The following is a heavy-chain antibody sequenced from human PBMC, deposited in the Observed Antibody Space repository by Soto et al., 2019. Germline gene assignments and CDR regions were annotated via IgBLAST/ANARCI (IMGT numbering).Heavy chain of an antibody. CDR3: ATLLIGVPAANYVGYYYYYMDV. D-gene: IGHD2-2*01. Sequence: SETLSLTCTVSGGSISSSSYYWGWIRQPPGKGLEWIGSIYYSGSTYYNPSLKSRVTISVDTSKNQFSLKLSSVTAADTAVYYCATLLIGVPAANYVGYYYYYMDVWGKGTTVTVSS. CDR1: GGSISSSSYY. J-gene: IGHJ6*03. V-gene: IGHV4-39*01. CDR2: IYYSGST.